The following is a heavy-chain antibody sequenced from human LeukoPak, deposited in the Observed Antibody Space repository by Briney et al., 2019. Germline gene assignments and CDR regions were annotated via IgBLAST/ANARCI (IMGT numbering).Heavy chain of an antibody. CDR3: ARGIQLWFKGFDP. Sequence: RASVKVSCKASGGTFSSYAISWVRQAPGQGLEWMGGIIPIFGTANYAQKFQGRVTITTDESTSTAYMELSSLRSEDTAVYYCARGIQLWFKGFDPWGQGTLVTVSS. V-gene: IGHV1-69*05. D-gene: IGHD5-18*01. J-gene: IGHJ5*02. CDR2: IIPIFGTA. CDR1: GGTFSSYA.